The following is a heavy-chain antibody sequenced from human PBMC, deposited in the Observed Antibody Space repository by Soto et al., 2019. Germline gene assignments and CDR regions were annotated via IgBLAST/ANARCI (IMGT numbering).Heavy chain of an antibody. CDR3: ARVYSCSWYYYYYYMDV. D-gene: IGHD6-13*01. CDR2: MNPNSGNT. V-gene: IGHV1-8*01. J-gene: IGHJ6*03. CDR1: GYTFTSYD. Sequence: ASVKVSCKASGYTFTSYDINWVRQATGQGLEWMGWMNPNSGNTGYAQKFQGRVTMTRNTSISTAYMELSSLRSEDTAVYYCARVYSCSWYYYYYYMDVWGKGTTVTVSS.